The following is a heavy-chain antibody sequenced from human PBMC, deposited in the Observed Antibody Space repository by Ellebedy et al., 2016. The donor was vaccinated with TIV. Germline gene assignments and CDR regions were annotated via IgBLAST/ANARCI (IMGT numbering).Heavy chain of an antibody. J-gene: IGHJ3*02. V-gene: IGHV3-20*04. CDR2: INWNGGST. CDR1: GFTFDDYG. CDR3: ARDKTSNWLDGFDI. D-gene: IGHD6-13*01. Sequence: PGGSLRLSCAASGFTFDDYGMTWVRQAPGKGLEWVSGINWNGGSTGYADSVKGRFTISRDNAKNSLYVQMNSLRAEDTALYYCARDKTSNWLDGFDIWGQGTMVTVSS.